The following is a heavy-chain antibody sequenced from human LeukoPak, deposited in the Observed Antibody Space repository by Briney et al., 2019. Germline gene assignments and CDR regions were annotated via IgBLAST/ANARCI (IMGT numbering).Heavy chain of an antibody. CDR1: GGSISSYY. CDR2: IYYSGST. J-gene: IGHJ1*01. V-gene: IGHV4-59*12. CDR3: ARSFGSGWYLGYFQH. D-gene: IGHD6-19*01. Sequence: SETLSLTCTVSGGSISSYYWSWIRQPPGKGLEWIGYIYYSGSTNYNPSLKSRVTISVDTSKNQFSLKLSSVTAADTAVYYCARSFGSGWYLGYFQHWGQGTLVTVSS.